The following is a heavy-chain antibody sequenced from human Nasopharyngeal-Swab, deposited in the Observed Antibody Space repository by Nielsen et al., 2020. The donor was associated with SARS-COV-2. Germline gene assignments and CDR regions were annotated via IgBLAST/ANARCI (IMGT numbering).Heavy chain of an antibody. CDR1: GFTFSSYS. CDR3: ASDYCSSTSCYFGADYYYMDV. V-gene: IGHV3-21*01. Sequence: GGSLRLSCAASGFTFSSYSMNWVRQAPVKGLEWVSSISSSSSYIYYADSVKGRFTISRDNAKNSLYLQMNSLRAEDTAVYYCASDYCSSTSCYFGADYYYMDVWGKGTTVTVSS. J-gene: IGHJ6*03. CDR2: ISSSSSYI. D-gene: IGHD2-2*01.